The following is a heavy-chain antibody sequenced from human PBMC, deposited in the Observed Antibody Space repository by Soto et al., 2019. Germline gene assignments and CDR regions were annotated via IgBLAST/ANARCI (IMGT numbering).Heavy chain of an antibody. Sequence: PGGSLRLSCAASGFTFSSYNMNWVRQAPGKGLEWVAYVGSGSNPIYYADSVKGRFTISRDNAKNSLYLQMNSLRAEDTAVYYCARDRGPSIAAAGNFDYWGPGTLVTVSS. V-gene: IGHV3-48*01. CDR1: GFTFSSYN. D-gene: IGHD6-13*01. J-gene: IGHJ4*02. CDR3: ARDRGPSIAAAGNFDY. CDR2: VGSGSNPI.